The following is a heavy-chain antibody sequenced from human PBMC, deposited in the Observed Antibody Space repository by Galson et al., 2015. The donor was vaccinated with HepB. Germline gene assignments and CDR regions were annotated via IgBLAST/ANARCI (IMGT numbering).Heavy chain of an antibody. CDR3: ASLGLLWFGELWADY. D-gene: IGHD3-10*01. Sequence: SLRLSCAASGFTFTNYWMSWVRQAPGKGLEWVANIKQDGSEKHYVDSVKGRFTISRDNAKNSLYLQMNSLRAEDTAVYYCASLGLLWFGELWADYWGQGTLVTVSS. J-gene: IGHJ4*02. V-gene: IGHV3-7*03. CDR1: GFTFTNYW. CDR2: IKQDGSEK.